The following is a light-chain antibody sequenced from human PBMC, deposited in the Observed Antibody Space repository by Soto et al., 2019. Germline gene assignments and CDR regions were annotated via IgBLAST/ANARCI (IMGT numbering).Light chain of an antibody. V-gene: IGLV2-14*01. Sequence: QSALTQPASVSGSPGQSITISCTGTSSDVGAYNYVSWYQQHPGRAPKLVIYAVSSRPSGVSNRFSGSKSDNTASLTISGLQAEDEAAYYCISYTNRRIYVFGTGTKVTVL. CDR2: AVS. CDR1: SSDVGAYNY. CDR3: ISYTNRRIYV. J-gene: IGLJ1*01.